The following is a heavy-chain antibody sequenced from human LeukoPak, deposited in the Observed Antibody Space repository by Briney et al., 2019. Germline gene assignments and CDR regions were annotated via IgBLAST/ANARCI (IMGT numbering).Heavy chain of an antibody. CDR3: ARGGSPPEALGDTFDV. CDR1: GFTFSSYW. V-gene: IGHV3-74*01. Sequence: GGSLRLSCAASGFTFSSYWMHWVRQAPGKGLVWVSRVKSDGSSTNYADSVKGRFTVSRDNAKNTLILQMNSLRTEDTAVYYCARGGSPPEALGDTFDVWGHGTLVTVSS. D-gene: IGHD1-26*01. CDR2: VKSDGSST. J-gene: IGHJ3*01.